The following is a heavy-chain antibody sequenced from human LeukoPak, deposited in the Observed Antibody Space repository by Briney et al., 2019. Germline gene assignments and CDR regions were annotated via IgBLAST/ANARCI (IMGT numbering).Heavy chain of an antibody. CDR2: MNPNTGGT. Sequence: ASVKVSCKASGNTFTGYYMHWVRQAPAQGLEWMGWMNPNTGGTNYAQKFQGRVTMTRDTSISTVYMELRRLRSDDTAVYYCARGDPVVGATAFDYWGQGTLVTVSS. CDR1: GNTFTGYY. D-gene: IGHD1-26*01. V-gene: IGHV1-2*02. CDR3: ARGDPVVGATAFDY. J-gene: IGHJ4*02.